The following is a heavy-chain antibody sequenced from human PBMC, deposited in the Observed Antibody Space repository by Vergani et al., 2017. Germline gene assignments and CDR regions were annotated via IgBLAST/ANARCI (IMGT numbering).Heavy chain of an antibody. CDR1: GYTFTSYD. CDR3: ARGKYYYDSSGYYYSYPLDY. CDR2: MNPNSGNT. D-gene: IGHD3-22*01. V-gene: IGHV1-8*01. Sequence: QVQLVQSGAEVKKPGASVKVSCKASGYTFTSYDINWVRQATGQGLEWMGWMNPNSGNTGYAQKFQGRVTMTRNTSISTAYMGLSSLRSEDTAVYYCARGKYYYDSSGYYYSYPLDYWGQGTLVTVSS. J-gene: IGHJ4*02.